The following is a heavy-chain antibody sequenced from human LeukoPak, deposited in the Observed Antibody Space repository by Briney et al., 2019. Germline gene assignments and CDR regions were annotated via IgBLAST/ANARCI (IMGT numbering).Heavy chain of an antibody. Sequence: PGGSLRLSCAASGFTFGSYWMHWVRQAPGKGLVWVSRINSDGSTTNYADSVKGRFTISRDNAKDTLYLQMNSLRAEDTAVYYCARGTVSIWNGMDVWGQGTTVTVSS. CDR3: ARGTVSIWNGMDV. D-gene: IGHD2-21*01. CDR1: GFTFGSYW. V-gene: IGHV3-74*01. J-gene: IGHJ6*02. CDR2: INSDGSTT.